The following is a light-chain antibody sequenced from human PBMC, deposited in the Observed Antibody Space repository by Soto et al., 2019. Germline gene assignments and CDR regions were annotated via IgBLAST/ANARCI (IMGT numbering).Light chain of an antibody. Sequence: QSALTQSPSASGSPGQSVTISCTGTSSDIGGYNSVSWYQQHPGKAPKVMIYDVSKRPSGVPDRFSGSKSGNTASLTVSALQAEDEAHYYCSSYTSTKVLFGGGTKVTVL. J-gene: IGLJ2*01. CDR1: SSDIGGYNS. CDR2: DVS. CDR3: SSYTSTKVL. V-gene: IGLV2-8*01.